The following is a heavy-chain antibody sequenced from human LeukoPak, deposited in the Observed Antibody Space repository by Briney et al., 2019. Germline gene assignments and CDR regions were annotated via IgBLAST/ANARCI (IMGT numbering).Heavy chain of an antibody. CDR2: IYYSGST. CDR3: ARRAASYYYDSSGYGGYFDL. CDR1: GGSISSGDYY. D-gene: IGHD3-22*01. V-gene: IGHV4-30-4*01. J-gene: IGHJ2*01. Sequence: PSETLSLTCTVSGGSISSGDYYWSWVRQLPGKGLEWIGYIYYSGSTYYNPSLKSRVTISVDTSKNQFSLKLSSVTAADTAVYYCARRAASYYYDSSGYGGYFDLWGRGTLVTVSS.